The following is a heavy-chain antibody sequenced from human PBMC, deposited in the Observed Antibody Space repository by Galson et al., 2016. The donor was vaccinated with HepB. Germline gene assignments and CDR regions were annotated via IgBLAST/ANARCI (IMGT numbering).Heavy chain of an antibody. CDR2: FEEGET. CDR3: ATFPWAHQWDAYYFPF. Sequence: CKVSGYSLNELSIHWVRQSPGKGLEWMGGFEEGETVYAQNFQGRVTMTEDTAAETAYLEPSSLKAEDTAIYFCATFPWAHQWDAYYFPFWGQGTLVTVSS. D-gene: IGHD2/OR15-2a*01. CDR1: GYSLNELS. J-gene: IGHJ1*01. V-gene: IGHV1-24*01.